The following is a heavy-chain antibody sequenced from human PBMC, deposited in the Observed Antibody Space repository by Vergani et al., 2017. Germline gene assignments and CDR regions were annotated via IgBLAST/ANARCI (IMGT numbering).Heavy chain of an antibody. D-gene: IGHD3-3*01. CDR1: GGSISSGSYY. V-gene: IGHV4-61*02. CDR2: MYTSGST. Sequence: QVQLQESGPGLVKPSQTLSLTCTVSGGSISSGSYYWSWIRQPAGKGLEWIGRMYTSGSTNYNPSLKSRVIMSVDTSKNQFSLKLTSVTAADTAVYYCAREKIDSWRTVRYNWFDPWGQGTLVTVSS. J-gene: IGHJ5*02. CDR3: AREKIDSWRTVRYNWFDP.